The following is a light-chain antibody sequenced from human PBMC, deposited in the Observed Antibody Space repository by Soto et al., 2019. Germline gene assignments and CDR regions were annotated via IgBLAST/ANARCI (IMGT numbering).Light chain of an antibody. Sequence: QPVLTQSPSASASLGASVKLTCTLSSGHSSYAIAWHQQQPEKGPRYLMKLNIDGSHSKGDGIPDRFSGSSSGAERYLTISRLQSEDEADYYCQTWGTGIHVFGSGTKLTVL. V-gene: IGLV4-69*01. CDR2: LNIDGSH. CDR1: SGHSSYA. CDR3: QTWGTGIHV. J-gene: IGLJ1*01.